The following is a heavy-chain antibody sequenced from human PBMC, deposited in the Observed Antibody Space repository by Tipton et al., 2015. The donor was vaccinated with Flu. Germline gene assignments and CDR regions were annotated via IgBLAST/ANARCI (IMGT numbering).Heavy chain of an antibody. CDR2: IYYSGST. V-gene: IGHV4-59*01. CDR3: ARGAVAGTLDY. D-gene: IGHD6-19*01. Sequence: LRLSCTVSGGSISSYYWSWIRQPPGKGLEWIGYIYYSGSTNYNPSLKSRVTISVDTSENQFSLKLSSVTAADAAVYYCARGAVAGTLDYWGQGTLVTVSS. J-gene: IGHJ4*02. CDR1: GGSISSYY.